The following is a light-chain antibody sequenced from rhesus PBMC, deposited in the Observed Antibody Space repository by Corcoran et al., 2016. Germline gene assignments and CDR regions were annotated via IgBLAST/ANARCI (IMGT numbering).Light chain of an antibody. CDR1: QSISSW. J-gene: IGKJ4*01. CDR2: KAS. CDR3: PQCSSSPLT. V-gene: IGKV1-22*01. Sequence: DIQMTQSPSSLSASVGDTVTITCRASQSISSWLAWYQLQPGKAPNLLVYKASTLQRGVPSRFSGNGAGTDFPLTISSLQSEDFATYYCPQCSSSPLTFGGGTRVELK.